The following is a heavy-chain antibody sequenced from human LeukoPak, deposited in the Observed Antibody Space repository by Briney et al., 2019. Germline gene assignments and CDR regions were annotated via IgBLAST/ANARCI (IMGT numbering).Heavy chain of an antibody. D-gene: IGHD3-10*01. CDR2: IYYSGST. V-gene: IGHV4-59*08. CDR1: GGSMSSYY. Sequence: SETLSLTCTVSGGSMSSYYWRWIRQPPGKGLEWIGYIYYSGSTNYNPSLKSRVTISVDTSKNQFSLKLSSVTAADTAVYYCARHDTMVRGANDYWGQGTLVTVSS. J-gene: IGHJ4*02. CDR3: ARHDTMVRGANDY.